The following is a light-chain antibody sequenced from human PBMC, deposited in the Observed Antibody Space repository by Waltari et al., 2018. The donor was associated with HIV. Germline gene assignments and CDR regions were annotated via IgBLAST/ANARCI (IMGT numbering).Light chain of an antibody. Sequence: DIVMTQSPKSLAVSLGERATINCWSSRTILYSSNNQNYLAWYQQKPGQSPKVLIYWASPRASGVPDRFSGSGSGTKFSLTISSLQTDDVALDYCQQYYTIGPSFGGGTKVEIK. CDR1: RTILYSSNNQNY. CDR2: WAS. V-gene: IGKV4-1*01. CDR3: QQYYTIGPS. J-gene: IGKJ4*01.